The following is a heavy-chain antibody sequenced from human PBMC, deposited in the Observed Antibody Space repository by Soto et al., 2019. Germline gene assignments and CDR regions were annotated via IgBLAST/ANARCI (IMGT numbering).Heavy chain of an antibody. Sequence: QVQLVQSGAEEKKPGASVKVSCKASGYTFTSYAMHWVRQAPGQRLEWMGWINAGNGNTKYSQKFQGRVTITRDTSASTAYMELSSLRSEDTAVYYCARVDDFLNGMDVWGQGTTVTVSS. CDR1: GYTFTSYA. V-gene: IGHV1-3*05. J-gene: IGHJ6*02. CDR3: ARVDDFLNGMDV. CDR2: INAGNGNT. D-gene: IGHD3-16*01.